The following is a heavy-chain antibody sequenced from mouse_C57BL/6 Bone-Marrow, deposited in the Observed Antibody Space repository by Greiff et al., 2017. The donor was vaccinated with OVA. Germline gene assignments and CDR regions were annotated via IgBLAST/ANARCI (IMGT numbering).Heavy chain of an antibody. D-gene: IGHD2-4*01. CDR2: ISNGGGST. J-gene: IGHJ2*01. CDR3: ARHAITKGNYFDY. Sequence: EVKLVESGGGLVQPGGSLKLSCAASGFTFSDYYMYWVRQTPEKRLEWVAYISNGGGSTYYPDTVKGRFTISRDNAKNTLYLQMSRLKSEDTAMYYCARHAITKGNYFDYWGQGTTLTVSS. V-gene: IGHV5-12*01. CDR1: GFTFSDYY.